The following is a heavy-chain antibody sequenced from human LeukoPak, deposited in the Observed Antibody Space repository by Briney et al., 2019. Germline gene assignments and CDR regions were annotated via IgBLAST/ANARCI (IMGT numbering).Heavy chain of an antibody. D-gene: IGHD2-2*01. CDR2: IYYSGST. J-gene: IGHJ4*02. CDR1: GGSISSYY. CDR3: AMRSSTRHYFDY. Sequence: SETLSLTCTVSGGSISSYYWSWIRQPPGKGLEWIGYIYYSGSTNYNPSLKSRVTISVDTSKNQFSLKLSSVTAADTAVYYCAMRSSTRHYFDYWGQGTLVTVSS. V-gene: IGHV4-59*01.